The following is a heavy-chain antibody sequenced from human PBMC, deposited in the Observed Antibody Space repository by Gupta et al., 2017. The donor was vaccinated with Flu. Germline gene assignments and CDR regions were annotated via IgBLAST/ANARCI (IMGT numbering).Heavy chain of an antibody. CDR2: IYYSGST. Sequence: QVQLQESGPGLVKPSETLSLTCTVSGGSISSYYWSWIRQPPGKGLEWIGYIYYSGSTNYNPSLKSRVTISVDTSKNQFSLKLSSVTAADTAVYYCARHPSSTRLSSGWYLNYYYYYGMDVWGQGTTVTVSS. CDR1: GGSISSYY. J-gene: IGHJ6*02. V-gene: IGHV4-59*08. D-gene: IGHD6-19*01. CDR3: ARHPSSTRLSSGWYLNYYYYYGMDV.